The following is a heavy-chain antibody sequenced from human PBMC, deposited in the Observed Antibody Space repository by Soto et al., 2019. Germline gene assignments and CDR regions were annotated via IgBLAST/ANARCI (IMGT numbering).Heavy chain of an antibody. CDR2: ISGSGAST. D-gene: IGHD6-13*01. CDR3: AKASTWYHYFDY. J-gene: IGHJ4*02. CDR1: GFTFTSYA. V-gene: IGHV3-23*01. Sequence: GGSLRLSCAASGFTFTSYATTWARQAPGKGLEWVSSISGSGASTYYADSVKGRFTISRDNSKNTLYLQMNTLTAEDTAVYYCAKASTWYHYFDYWGQGTLVTVSS.